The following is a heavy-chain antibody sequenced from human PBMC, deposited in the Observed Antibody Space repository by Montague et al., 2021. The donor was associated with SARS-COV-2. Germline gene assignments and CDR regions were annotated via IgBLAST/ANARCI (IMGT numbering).Heavy chain of an antibody. CDR2: IYYSGST. V-gene: IGHV4-31*03. Sequence: TLSLTCTVSGGSISSGGYYWSWIRQHPGKGLEWIGYIYYSGSTYYNSSLKSRVTISVDTSKNQFSLKMSSVTAADTAVCYCARSPEPMIILIITSLNWYFDLWGRGTLVTVSS. D-gene: IGHD3-22*01. CDR3: ARSPEPMIILIITSLNWYFDL. CDR1: GGSISSGGYY. J-gene: IGHJ2*01.